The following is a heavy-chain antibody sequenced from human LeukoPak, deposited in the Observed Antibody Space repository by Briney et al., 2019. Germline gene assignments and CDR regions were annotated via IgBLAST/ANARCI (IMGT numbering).Heavy chain of an antibody. V-gene: IGHV3-23*01. Sequence: GGSLRLSCAASGFGFSRYAMTWVRQAPGKGLEWVSLITESGHSTYYTKSVKGRFTISRDNSKNTLYLQMNSLGVEDTALFCAKGFACAEDRCYGLDSWGQGILVFVSS. J-gene: IGHJ4*02. CDR3: AKGFACAEDRCYGLDS. CDR1: GFGFSRYA. CDR2: ITESGHST. D-gene: IGHD4/OR15-4a*01.